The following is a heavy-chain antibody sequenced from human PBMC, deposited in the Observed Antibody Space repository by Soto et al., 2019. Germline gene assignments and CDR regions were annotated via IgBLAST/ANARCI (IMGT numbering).Heavy chain of an antibody. V-gene: IGHV3-15*07. CDR3: TTLSITIFGVVLMDV. J-gene: IGHJ6*02. CDR1: GFTFSNAW. CDR2: IKSKTDGGTT. D-gene: IGHD3-3*01. Sequence: EVQLVESGGGLVKPGGSLRLSCAASGFTFSNAWMNWVRQAPGKGLEWVGRIKSKTDGGTTDYAAPVKGRFTISRDDSKNTLYLQMNSLKTKDTAVYYCTTLSITIFGVVLMDVWGQGTTVTVSS.